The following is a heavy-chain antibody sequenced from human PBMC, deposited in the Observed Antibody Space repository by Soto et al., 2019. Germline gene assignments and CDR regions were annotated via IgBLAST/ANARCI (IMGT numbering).Heavy chain of an antibody. J-gene: IGHJ6*02. CDR1: GGSISSSSYY. D-gene: IGHD5-18*01. Sequence: SETLSLTCTVSGGSISSSSYYWGWIRQPPGKGLEWIGSIYYSGSTYYNPSLKSRVTISVDTSKNQFSLKLSSVTAADTAVYYCARRGVDTAMVTRYYYYYGMDVWGQGTTVTVSS. CDR2: IYYSGST. V-gene: IGHV4-39*01. CDR3: ARRGVDTAMVTRYYYYYGMDV.